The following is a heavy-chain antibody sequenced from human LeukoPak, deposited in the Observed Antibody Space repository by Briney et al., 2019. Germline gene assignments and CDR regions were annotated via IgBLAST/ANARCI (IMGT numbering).Heavy chain of an antibody. D-gene: IGHD2-2*01. CDR3: ARGGGYCSSTSCPYGGY. V-gene: IGHV3-7*01. J-gene: IGHJ4*02. Sequence: GGSLRLSCAASGFTFSSYWMSWVRQAPGKGLEWVANIKQDGSEKDYVDSVKGRFTISRANAKNSLYLQMNSLRAEDTAVYYCARGGGYCSSTSCPYGGYWGQGTLVTVSS. CDR1: GFTFSSYW. CDR2: IKQDGSEK.